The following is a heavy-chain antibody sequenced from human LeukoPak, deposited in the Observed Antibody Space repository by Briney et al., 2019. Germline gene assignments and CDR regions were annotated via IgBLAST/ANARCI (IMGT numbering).Heavy chain of an antibody. CDR1: GYTFTSYD. Sequence: ASVKVSCKASGYTFTSYDINWVRQATGQGLEWMRWMNTSSDNTGYAQRFQGRVTMTRNTSISTAYMELSSLRSEDTAVYYCARANGYEFDYWGQGTLVTVSS. J-gene: IGHJ4*02. CDR3: ARANGYEFDY. V-gene: IGHV1-8*01. D-gene: IGHD5-12*01. CDR2: MNTSSDNT.